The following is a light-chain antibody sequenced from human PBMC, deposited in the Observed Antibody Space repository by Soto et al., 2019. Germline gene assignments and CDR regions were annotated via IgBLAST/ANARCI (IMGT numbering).Light chain of an antibody. CDR2: YDR. CDR3: QLWDDGSGHRV. CDR1: NIESKS. Sequence: SYVLTQPPSVSVAPGKAARITCGGNNIESKSVHWYQQKPGQAPLLVIYYDRDRPSGIPERFSGSNSGNTATLTISRVEAGDEADYHCQLWDDGSGHRVFGGGTKLTVL. J-gene: IGLJ2*01. V-gene: IGLV3-21*04.